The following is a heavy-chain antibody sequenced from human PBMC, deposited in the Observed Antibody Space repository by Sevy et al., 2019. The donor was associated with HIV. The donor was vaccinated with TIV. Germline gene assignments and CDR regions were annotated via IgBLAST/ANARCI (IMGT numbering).Heavy chain of an antibody. V-gene: IGHV3-30-3*01. CDR1: GFTFSSYA. D-gene: IGHD2-15*01. J-gene: IGHJ5*02. Sequence: GGSLRLSCAASGFTFSSYAMHWVRQAPGKGLEWVAVISYDGSNKYYADSVKGRFTISRDNSKNTLYLQMNSLRAEDTAVYYCARDSFCSGGSCLGEDWFDPWGQGTLVTVSS. CDR2: ISYDGSNK. CDR3: ARDSFCSGGSCLGEDWFDP.